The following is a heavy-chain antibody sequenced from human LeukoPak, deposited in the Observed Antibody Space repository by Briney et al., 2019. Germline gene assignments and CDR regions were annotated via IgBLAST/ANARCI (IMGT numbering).Heavy chain of an antibody. Sequence: GGSLRLSCAASGFSLSNYWTTWVRQAPGKGLEWVANIKHDGSEKYYVDSVKGRFTISRDNAKNSVYLQMNSLRAEDTAVYYCAISPSPVDVWGQGTTVTVSS. CDR2: IKHDGSEK. V-gene: IGHV3-7*05. CDR3: AISPSPVDV. CDR1: GFSLSNYW. J-gene: IGHJ6*02.